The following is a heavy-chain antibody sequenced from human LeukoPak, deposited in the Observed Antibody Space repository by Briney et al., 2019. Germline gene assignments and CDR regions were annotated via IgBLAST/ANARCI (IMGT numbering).Heavy chain of an antibody. V-gene: IGHV4-34*01. J-gene: IGHJ4*02. D-gene: IGHD3-22*01. CDR3: ARGRPYYDSSGYKIYFDY. CDR2: INHSGST. Sequence: TSETLSLTCAVYGGSFSGYYWSWIRQPPGKGLEWIGEINHSGSTNYNPSLKSRVAISVDTSKNQFSLKLSSVTAADTAVYYCARGRPYYDSSGYKIYFDYWGQGTLVTVSS. CDR1: GGSFSGYY.